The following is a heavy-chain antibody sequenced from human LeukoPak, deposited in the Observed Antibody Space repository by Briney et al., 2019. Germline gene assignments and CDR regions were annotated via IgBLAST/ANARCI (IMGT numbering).Heavy chain of an antibody. CDR3: AREEYYYDSSGYPSDAFDI. Sequence: GASVKVSCKASGYTVTSYGISWVRQAPGQGLEWMGWISAYNGNTNYAQKLQGRVTMTTDTSTSTAYMELRSLRSDDTAVYYCAREEYYYDSSGYPSDAFDIWGQGTMVTVSS. J-gene: IGHJ3*02. V-gene: IGHV1-18*01. D-gene: IGHD3-22*01. CDR1: GYTVTSYG. CDR2: ISAYNGNT.